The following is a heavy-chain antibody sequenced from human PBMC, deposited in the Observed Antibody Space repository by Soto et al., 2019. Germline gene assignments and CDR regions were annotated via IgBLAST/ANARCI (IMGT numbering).Heavy chain of an antibody. V-gene: IGHV3-11*04. CDR1: GFTFSDYY. CDR3: ARGDYYDGMEV. CDR2: ISSSGSTI. Sequence: GGSLRLSCEASGFTFSDYYMSWIRQAPGKGLEWVSYISSSGSTIYYADSVNSRITIKPDTSKNQFSLQLNSVTPEDTAVYYCARGDYYDGMEVWGQGTTVTVSS. J-gene: IGHJ6*02.